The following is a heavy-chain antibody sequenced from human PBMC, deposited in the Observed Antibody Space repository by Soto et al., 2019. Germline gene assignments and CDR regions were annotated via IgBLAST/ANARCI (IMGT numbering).Heavy chain of an antibody. Sequence: PGGSLRLSCAASGFTFSSYAMCWVRQAQGKGLEWVSSISVSGGSTYYADSVKGRFTISRDNSKNTLYLQMNSLRAEDTAVYYCAKDGYSITRNEPLDYWGQGTLVTVSS. CDR3: AKDGYSITRNEPLDY. D-gene: IGHD2-2*01. V-gene: IGHV3-23*01. CDR2: ISVSGGST. CDR1: GFTFSSYA. J-gene: IGHJ4*02.